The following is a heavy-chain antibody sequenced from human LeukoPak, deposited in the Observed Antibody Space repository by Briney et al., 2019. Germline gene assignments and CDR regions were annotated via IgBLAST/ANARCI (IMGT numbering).Heavy chain of an antibody. J-gene: IGHJ4*02. V-gene: IGHV3-21*01. CDR2: ISSGRSFN. CDR3: ASEYQQPLDY. CDR1: GFAFSSYS. Sequence: GXXLRLSCAASGFAFSSYSMNWVRQAPGKGVEWVSSISSGRSFNYYADSVKGRFTISRDKAKNSLYLQMSSLRAEDTAVYYCASEYQQPLDYWGQGALVTVSS. D-gene: IGHD2-2*01.